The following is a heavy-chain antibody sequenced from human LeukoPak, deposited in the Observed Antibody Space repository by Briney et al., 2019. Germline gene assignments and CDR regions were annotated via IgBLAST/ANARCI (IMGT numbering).Heavy chain of an antibody. V-gene: IGHV3-33*08. CDR2: IGYDGSNK. J-gene: IGHJ4*02. D-gene: IGHD3-9*01. CDR3: ARGSQLRYFDWLLNPLDY. Sequence: GGSLTLLCGASGFIFSRYRMHWVRQAPGKGLEGVAVIGYDGSNKYYADSVKGRFTISRDNSKNTLYLQMNSLRAEDTAVYYCARGSQLRYFDWLLNPLDYWGQGTLVTVSS. CDR1: GFIFSRYR.